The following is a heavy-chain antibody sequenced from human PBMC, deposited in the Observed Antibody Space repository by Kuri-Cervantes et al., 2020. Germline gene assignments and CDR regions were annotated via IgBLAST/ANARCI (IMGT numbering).Heavy chain of an antibody. V-gene: IGHV3-23*01. CDR3: AKVMTTSYASDI. CDR1: GFTFSSYA. CDR2: ISGSDGST. D-gene: IGHD3-16*01. Sequence: GGSLRPSCAASGFTFSSYAMSWVRQAPGKGLEWVSAISGSDGSTYYADSVKGRFTLSRDNSKNTLYLQMNSLRAEDTAVYYCAKVMTTSYASDIWGQGTMVTVSS. J-gene: IGHJ3*02.